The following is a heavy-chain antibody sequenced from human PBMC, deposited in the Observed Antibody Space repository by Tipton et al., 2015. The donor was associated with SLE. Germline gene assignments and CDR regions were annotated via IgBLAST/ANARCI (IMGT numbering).Heavy chain of an antibody. D-gene: IGHD4-17*01. CDR3: AKRYDTFEI. V-gene: IGHV4-59*06. CDR2: ISDRGTT. CDR1: GGSISSYY. J-gene: IGHJ3*02. Sequence: TLSLTCTVSGGSISSYYWSWIRQPPGKGLEWIGHISDRGTTYYNPSLQSRVTISSDTSKNQFSLKLTSVTAADTALYFCAKRYDTFEIWGQGTMVSVSS.